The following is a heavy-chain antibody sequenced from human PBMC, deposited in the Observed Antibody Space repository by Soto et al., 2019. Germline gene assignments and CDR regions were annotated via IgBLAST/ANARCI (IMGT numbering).Heavy chain of an antibody. CDR2: ISYDGNTK. CDR3: ARPCSGYDVRTGRYFYCYHSVDV. D-gene: IGHD3-3*01. CDR1: GFIFGTYA. J-gene: IGHJ6*03. V-gene: IGHV3-30-3*01. Sequence: GGSLRLSCAASGFIFGTYAMHWVRQPPGKGLEWVAVISYDGNTKDYADSVKGRFTISRDNSKNTLYLQMSNLRTEDTAVYYWARPCSGYDVRTGRYFYCYHSVDVWGRGTTVTVSS.